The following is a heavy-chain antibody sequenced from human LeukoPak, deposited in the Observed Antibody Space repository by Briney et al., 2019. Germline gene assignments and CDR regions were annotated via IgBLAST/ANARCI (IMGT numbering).Heavy chain of an antibody. D-gene: IGHD3-22*01. CDR3: GVGYDWD. CDR2: ISWNSGSI. Sequence: PGGSLRLSCAASGFTFDDYAMHWVRQAPGKGPEWVSGISWNSGSIGYADSVKGRFTISRDNAKNSLYLQMNSLNPEDTAVYYCGVGYDWDWGQGTLVTVSS. J-gene: IGHJ4*02. CDR1: GFTFDDYA. V-gene: IGHV3-9*01.